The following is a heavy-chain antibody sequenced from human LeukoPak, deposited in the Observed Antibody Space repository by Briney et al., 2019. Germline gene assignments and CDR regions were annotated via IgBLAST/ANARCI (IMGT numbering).Heavy chain of an antibody. CDR3: ARDRFLLPP. Sequence: GGSLRLSCSASGFTFSSCEMNWVRQAPGKGLEWVSYISSSGSTIYYADSVKGRFTISRDNAKNSLYLQMNSLRAEDTAVYYCARDRFLLPPWGQGTLVTVSS. J-gene: IGHJ5*02. CDR1: GFTFSSCE. D-gene: IGHD3-10*01. V-gene: IGHV3-48*03. CDR2: ISSSGSTI.